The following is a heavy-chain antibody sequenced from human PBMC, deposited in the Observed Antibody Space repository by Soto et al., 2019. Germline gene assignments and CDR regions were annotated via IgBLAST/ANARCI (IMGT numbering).Heavy chain of an antibody. Sequence: QLQLQESGPGLVKPSETLSLTCTVSGGSISSSSYYWGWIRQPPGKGLGRIGSIYYSGNTYYNPSLKSRVTISVDTSKNQFSLKLSSVTAADTAVYYCARHTPAISISDHWGQGTLVTVSS. CDR2: IYYSGNT. CDR1: GGSISSSSYY. D-gene: IGHD2-15*01. CDR3: ARHTPAISISDH. V-gene: IGHV4-39*01. J-gene: IGHJ4*02.